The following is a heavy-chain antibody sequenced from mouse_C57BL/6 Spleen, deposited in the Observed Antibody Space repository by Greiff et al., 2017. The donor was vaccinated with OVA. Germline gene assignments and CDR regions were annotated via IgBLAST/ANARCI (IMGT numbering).Heavy chain of an antibody. D-gene: IGHD2-4*01. Sequence: EVQLQESGPGLVKPSQSLSLTCSVTGYSITSGYYWNWIRQFPGNKLEWMGYISYDGSNNYNPSLKNRISITRDTSKNQFFLKLNSVTTEDTATYYCARDDYDGLDYWGQGTTLTVSS. CDR2: ISYDGSN. CDR3: ARDDYDGLDY. CDR1: GYSITSGYY. V-gene: IGHV3-6*01. J-gene: IGHJ2*01.